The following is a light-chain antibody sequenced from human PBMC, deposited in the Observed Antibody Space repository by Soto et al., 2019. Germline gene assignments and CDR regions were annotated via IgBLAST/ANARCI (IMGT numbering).Light chain of an antibody. CDR2: SVS. Sequence: QSALTHPRSGCGSPGQSVTISCTGTSSDVGGHNYVSWYQQYPGKARILLLSSVSKQPSGLPDRFSGSKSGNTASLNISGFQAENEADYYCCSYTGSYTYVLGTGTKVTVL. CDR3: CSYTGSYTYV. V-gene: IGLV2-11*01. J-gene: IGLJ1*01. CDR1: SSDVGGHNY.